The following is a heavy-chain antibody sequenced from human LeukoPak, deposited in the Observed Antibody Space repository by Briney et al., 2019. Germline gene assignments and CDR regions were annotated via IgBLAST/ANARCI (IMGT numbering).Heavy chain of an antibody. Sequence: SETLSLTCTVSVGSVSSYYWSWIRQPPGKGLEWSWYIYYSGSTNYNPSLKSRVTISVDTSKNQFSLKLSSVAAADTAVYYCARISYDFWSGNMATWFDPWGQGTLVTVSS. J-gene: IGHJ5*02. D-gene: IGHD3-3*01. CDR3: ARISYDFWSGNMATWFDP. CDR1: VGSVSSYY. CDR2: IYYSGST. V-gene: IGHV4-59*02.